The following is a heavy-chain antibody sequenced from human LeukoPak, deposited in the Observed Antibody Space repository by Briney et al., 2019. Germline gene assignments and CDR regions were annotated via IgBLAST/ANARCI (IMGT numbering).Heavy chain of an antibody. CDR3: AREVRPGYCSSTSCYWGGFDP. D-gene: IGHD2-2*01. CDR1: GGSISSAGYS. Sequence: SETLSLTCAVSGGSISSAGYSWSWIRQPPGKGLEWIGYIYHIGSTYYNPSLKSRVTISVDRSKHQFSLKLSSVTGADPVVYYCAREVRPGYCSSTSCYWGGFDPWGQGTLVTVSS. V-gene: IGHV4-30-2*01. J-gene: IGHJ5*02. CDR2: IYHIGST.